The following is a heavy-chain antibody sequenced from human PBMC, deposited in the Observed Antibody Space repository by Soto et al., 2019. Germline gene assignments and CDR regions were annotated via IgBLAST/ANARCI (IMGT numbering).Heavy chain of an antibody. CDR3: ARALIDNWNYYYGMDV. D-gene: IGHD1-1*01. CDR1: GGSFSGYY. CDR2: INHSGST. Sequence: NPSETLSLTCAVYGGSFSGYYWSWIRQPPGKGLEWIGEINHSGSTNYNPSLKSRVTVSVDTSKNQFSLKLSSVTAADTAVYYCARALIDNWNYYYGMDVWGKGTTVTVSS. V-gene: IGHV4-34*01. J-gene: IGHJ6*04.